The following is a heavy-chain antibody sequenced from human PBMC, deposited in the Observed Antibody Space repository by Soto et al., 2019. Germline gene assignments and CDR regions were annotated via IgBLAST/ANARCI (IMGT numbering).Heavy chain of an antibody. D-gene: IGHD3-16*01. CDR1: GYTLTDYF. Sequence: VQLVQSGAEVKKPGASVKVSCKASGYTLTDYFLHWVRQAPGQGLEWMGWMNPKSGDTNYAQKFQDRVTMTRDTSTSTAYMELSRLRFDDTAVYYCARDMQGWGGYWGQGTLVTVSS. CDR3: ARDMQGWGGY. J-gene: IGHJ4*02. CDR2: MNPKSGDT. V-gene: IGHV1-2*02.